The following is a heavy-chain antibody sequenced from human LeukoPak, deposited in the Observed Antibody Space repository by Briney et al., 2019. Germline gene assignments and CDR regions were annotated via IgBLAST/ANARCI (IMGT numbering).Heavy chain of an antibody. CDR3: ARVSRPYYYYGMDV. CDR1: GYTFTSYG. V-gene: IGHV1-18*01. CDR2: ISAYNGNT. Sequence: ASVKVSCKASGYTFTSYGISWVRQAPGQGLEWMGWISAYNGNTNYAQKLQGRVTMTTDTSTSTAYMELRSLRSDDTAVYYCARVSRPYYYYGMDVWGQGTTVTVSS. J-gene: IGHJ6*02.